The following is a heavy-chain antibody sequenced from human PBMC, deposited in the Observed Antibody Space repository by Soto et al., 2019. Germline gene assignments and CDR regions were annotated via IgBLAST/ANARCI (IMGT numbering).Heavy chain of an antibody. J-gene: IGHJ4*02. Sequence: QVQLVESGGGVVQPGRSLRLSCVASGFTFSGYGMHWVRQAPGKGLEWVAVIRYDGGNIYYADSVRGRFAISRDNSKNTLFLQMDSLGAEDTAVYYCARDGVGATAFWVYLDYWGQGALVTVSS. CDR1: GFTFSGYG. D-gene: IGHD2-8*01. V-gene: IGHV3-33*01. CDR2: IRYDGGNI. CDR3: ARDGVGATAFWVYLDY.